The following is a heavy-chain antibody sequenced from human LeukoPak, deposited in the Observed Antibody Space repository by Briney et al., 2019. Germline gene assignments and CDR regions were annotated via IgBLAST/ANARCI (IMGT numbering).Heavy chain of an antibody. D-gene: IGHD3-10*01. J-gene: IGHJ4*02. CDR3: ARDPTMVRGVAPFDY. Sequence: GASVKVSFKASGYTFTSYYMHWVRQAPGQGLEWMGIINPSGGSTSYAQKFQGRVTMTRDTSTSTVYMELSSLRSEDTAVYYCARDPTMVRGVAPFDYWGQGTLVTVSS. CDR1: GYTFTSYY. CDR2: INPSGGST. V-gene: IGHV1-46*01.